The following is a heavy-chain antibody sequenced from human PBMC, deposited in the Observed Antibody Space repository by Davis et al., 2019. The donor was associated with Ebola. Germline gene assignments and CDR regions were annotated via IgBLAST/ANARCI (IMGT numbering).Heavy chain of an antibody. CDR1: GYNSIKYW. J-gene: IGHJ4*02. V-gene: IGHV5-51*01. D-gene: IGHD3-16*01. CDR2: IWPRDSDT. CDR3: ARGLGDS. Sequence: GESLKISCRGSGYNSIKYWIGWVRQTPGKGLEWLGIIWPRDSDTRYSSSFEGQVTISVDKSISTAYLQWSSLKASDSAIYFCARGLGDSWGQGTLVTVSS.